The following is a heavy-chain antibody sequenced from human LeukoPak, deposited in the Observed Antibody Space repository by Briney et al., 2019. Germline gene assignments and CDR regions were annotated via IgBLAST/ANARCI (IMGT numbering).Heavy chain of an antibody. J-gene: IGHJ4*02. CDR1: GTSITRTY. CDR3: ARRGTSGNYQMLHFDS. V-gene: IGHV4-59*08. D-gene: IGHD1-7*01. CDR2: AYDTGDT. Sequence: SETLSLTCTVSGTSITRTYWSWIRRPPGRGLESVGYAYDTGDTNYNPSLKSRVTMSLDTSKNQFSLTLSSVTAADTAIYYCARRGTSGNYQMLHFDSWGQGILVTVSS.